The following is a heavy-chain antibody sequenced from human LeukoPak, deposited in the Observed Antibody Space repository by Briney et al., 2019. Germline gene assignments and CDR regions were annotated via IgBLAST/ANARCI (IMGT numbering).Heavy chain of an antibody. D-gene: IGHD3-16*01. CDR2: IIPIFGTA. Sequence: GSSVKVSCKASGGTFSSYAISWVRQAPGQGLEWMGGIIPIFGTANYAQKFQGRVTITADKSTSTAYMALSSLRSEDTAVYYCARGGSPYPGVGVMDSNWFDPWGQGTLVTVSS. V-gene: IGHV1-69*06. J-gene: IGHJ5*02. CDR3: ARGGSPYPGVGVMDSNWFDP. CDR1: GGTFSSYA.